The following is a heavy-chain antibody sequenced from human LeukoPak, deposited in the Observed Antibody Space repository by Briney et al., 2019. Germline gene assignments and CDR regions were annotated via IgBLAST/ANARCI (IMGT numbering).Heavy chain of an antibody. CDR2: IYPGDSDT. D-gene: IGHD5-24*01. J-gene: IGHJ3*02. CDR1: GYSFTSYW. V-gene: IGHV5-51*01. Sequence: PGESLKISCKGSGYSFTSYWIGWVRQMPGKGLEWMGIIYPGDSDTRYSPSFQGQVTISADKSISTAYLQWSSLKASDTAMYYCARHRDGYNYGFPRDAFDIWGQGTMVTVSS. CDR3: ARHRDGYNYGFPRDAFDI.